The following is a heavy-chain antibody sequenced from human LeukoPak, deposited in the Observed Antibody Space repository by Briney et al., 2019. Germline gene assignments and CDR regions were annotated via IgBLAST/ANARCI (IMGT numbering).Heavy chain of an antibody. CDR2: ISSSSSYI. D-gene: IGHD3-3*01. CDR3: ARGRSPRFLEWVPDY. J-gene: IGHJ4*02. V-gene: IGHV3-21*01. CDR1: GFTFSSYA. Sequence: PGGSLRLSCAASGFTFSSYAMSWVRQAPGKGLEWVSSISSSSSYIYYADSVKGRFTISRDNAKNSLYLQMNSLRAEDTAVYYCARGRSPRFLEWVPDYWGQGTLVTVSS.